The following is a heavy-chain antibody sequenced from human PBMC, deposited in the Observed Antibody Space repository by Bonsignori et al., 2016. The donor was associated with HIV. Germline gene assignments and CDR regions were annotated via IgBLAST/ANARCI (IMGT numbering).Heavy chain of an antibody. Sequence: WVRQAPGQGLEWMGGIIPIFGTANYAQKFQGRVTITVDESTSTAYMELSSLRSEDTAVYYCARERMVAMGMAYCGGDHPTCYYFDYWGQGTLVTVSS. CDR3: ARERMVAMGMAYCGGDHPTCYYFDY. V-gene: IGHV1-69*01. J-gene: IGHJ4*02. D-gene: IGHD2-21*01. CDR2: IIPIFGTA.